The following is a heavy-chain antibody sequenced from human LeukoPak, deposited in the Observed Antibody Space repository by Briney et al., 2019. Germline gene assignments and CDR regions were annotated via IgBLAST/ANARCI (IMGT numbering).Heavy chain of an antibody. Sequence: GGAPRIFCSASGVTFSSYAKRWGRRAPRKGREWGSTIRGSGSNSYYADSVEGRFTISRDNSKNTLYLQMNSLRSEDTAIYYCANAKGSSGSGSSWDNWGQGTLVTVSS. V-gene: IGHV3-23*01. J-gene: IGHJ4*02. D-gene: IGHD2-15*01. CDR1: GVTFSSYA. CDR3: ANAKGSSGSGSSWDN. CDR2: IRGSGSNS.